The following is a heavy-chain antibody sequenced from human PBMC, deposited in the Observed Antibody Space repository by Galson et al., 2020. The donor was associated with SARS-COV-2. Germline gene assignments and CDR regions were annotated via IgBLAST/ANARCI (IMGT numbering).Heavy chain of an antibody. Sequence: SETLSLTCAVSGFSVTRAHFWGWIRQPPGKGLEWIGNFHQDETSYYNPSLRSRVSISIDTSSNLLSLRLRSVTAADTGVYYCARHAAEGSGGIFTHHCLAGRDVWGQGTTVIVSS. V-gene: IGHV4-38-2*01. CDR2: FHQDETS. CDR1: GFSVTRAHF. CDR3: ARHAAEGSGGIFTHHCLAGRDV. J-gene: IGHJ6*02. D-gene: IGHD2-15*01.